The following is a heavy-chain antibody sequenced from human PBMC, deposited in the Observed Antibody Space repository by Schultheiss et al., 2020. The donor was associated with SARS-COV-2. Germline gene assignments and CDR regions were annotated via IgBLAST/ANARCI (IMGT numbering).Heavy chain of an antibody. CDR3: ARMDTGLGYGMDV. D-gene: IGHD6-13*01. Sequence: SETLSLTCTVSGGSISSGGYYWSWIRQHPGKGLEWIGHVYFDGSTYYNPSLKSRVTMSIDTSKNQFSLKLTSVAAADTAVYYCARMDTGLGYGMDVWGQGTTVTVSS. CDR2: VYFDGST. CDR1: GGSISSGGYY. J-gene: IGHJ6*02. V-gene: IGHV4-61*08.